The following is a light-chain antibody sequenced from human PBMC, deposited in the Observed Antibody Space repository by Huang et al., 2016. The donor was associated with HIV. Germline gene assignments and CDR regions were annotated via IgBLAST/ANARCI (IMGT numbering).Light chain of an antibody. CDR1: QSVLSSATNKNY. V-gene: IGKV4-1*01. Sequence: DIVMTQSPDSLAVSLGEAATLTCRSSQSVLSSATNKNYLAWFQQKSGQSPKLRLFWASTREAGVPDRFSASGSGTHFTLTINNVKTEDVAIYYCQQYYTSPQTFGPGTRLEI. J-gene: IGKJ1*01. CDR3: QQYYTSPQT. CDR2: WAS.